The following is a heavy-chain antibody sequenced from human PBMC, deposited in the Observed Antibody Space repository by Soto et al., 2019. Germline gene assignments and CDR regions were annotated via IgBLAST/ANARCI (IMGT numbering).Heavy chain of an antibody. J-gene: IGHJ5*02. Sequence: GGSLRLSCAVSGFTFSNAWMRWVRQAPGKGLEWVGRIKSTTDGGTTDYAAPVKGSVTISRDDSKNTLYLLMDSLKTEDTAVYDCTTESWSRNTSPRFGLWGQGTLVTVSS. CDR1: GFTFSNAW. D-gene: IGHD4-4*01. V-gene: IGHV3-15*01. CDR2: IKSTTDGGTT. CDR3: TTESWSRNTSPRFGL.